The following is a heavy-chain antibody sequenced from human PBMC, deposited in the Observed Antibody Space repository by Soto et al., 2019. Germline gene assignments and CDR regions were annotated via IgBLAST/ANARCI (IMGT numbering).Heavy chain of an antibody. Sequence: GASVKVSCKASGGTFSSYTISWVRQAPGQGLEWMGRIIPILGIANYAQKFQGRVTITADKSTSTAYMELSSLRSEDTAVYYCAREKDIVVVPAAKEKSNWFDPWGQGTLVTVSS. CDR2: IIPILGIA. V-gene: IGHV1-69*04. CDR3: AREKDIVVVPAAKEKSNWFDP. J-gene: IGHJ5*02. D-gene: IGHD2-2*01. CDR1: GGTFSSYT.